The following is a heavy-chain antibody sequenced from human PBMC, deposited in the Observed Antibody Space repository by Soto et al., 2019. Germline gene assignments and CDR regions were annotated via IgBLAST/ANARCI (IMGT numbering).Heavy chain of an antibody. D-gene: IGHD6-6*01. CDR2: IIPILGIA. CDR1: GGTFSSYA. V-gene: IGHV1-69*10. J-gene: IGHJ6*02. Sequence: ASVKVSCKASGGTFSSYAISWVRQAPGQGLEWMGGIIPILGIANYAQKFQGRVTITADKSTSTAYMELSSLRSEDTAVYYCARDTMAARHAVNDYYYYGMDVWGQGTTVTVSS. CDR3: ARDTMAARHAVNDYYYYGMDV.